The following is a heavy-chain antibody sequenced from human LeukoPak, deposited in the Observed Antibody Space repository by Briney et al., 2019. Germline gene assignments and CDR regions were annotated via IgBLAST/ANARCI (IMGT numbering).Heavy chain of an antibody. CDR1: GGSISSGSYC. V-gene: IGHV4-61*09. CDR3: ARAKWQQRYYYYYYMDV. Sequence: SQTLSLTCTVSGGSISSGSYCWSWIRQPAGKGLEWIGHIYSSGSTNYNPSLKSRVTISVDTSKNQFSLKLGSVTAADTAVYYCARAKWQQRYYYYYYMDVWGKGTTVTVSS. J-gene: IGHJ6*03. D-gene: IGHD6-13*01. CDR2: IYSSGST.